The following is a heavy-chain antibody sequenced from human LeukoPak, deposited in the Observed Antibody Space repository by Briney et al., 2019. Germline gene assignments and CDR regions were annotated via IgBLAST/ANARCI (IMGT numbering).Heavy chain of an antibody. CDR2: IYTSGST. V-gene: IGHV4-61*02. CDR3: ARLSLSVPARLSYYYGSGSGFYYYMDV. Sequence: SQTLSLTCTVSGGSISSGSYYWSWIRQPAGKGLEWIGRIYTSGSTNYNPSLKSRVTISVDTSKNQFSLKLSSVTAADTAVYYCARLSLSVPARLSYYYGSGSGFYYYMDVWGKGTTVTISS. J-gene: IGHJ6*03. CDR1: GGSISSGSYY. D-gene: IGHD3-10*01.